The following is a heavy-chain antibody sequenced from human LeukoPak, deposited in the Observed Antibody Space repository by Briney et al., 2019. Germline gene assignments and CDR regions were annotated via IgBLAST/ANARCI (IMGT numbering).Heavy chain of an antibody. J-gene: IGHJ4*02. CDR2: ISSSSYTI. CDR3: GYTNNFYD. D-gene: IGHD3-16*02. Sequence: GGSLRLSCAGSGFTFSSYSMNWVRQAPGKGLEWVSYISSSSYTIDYADSVKGRFTISRDDGRNSVSLQMNSVRAEDTAVYYCGYTNNFYDWGQGTLVVVSS. V-gene: IGHV3-48*04. CDR1: GFTFSSYS.